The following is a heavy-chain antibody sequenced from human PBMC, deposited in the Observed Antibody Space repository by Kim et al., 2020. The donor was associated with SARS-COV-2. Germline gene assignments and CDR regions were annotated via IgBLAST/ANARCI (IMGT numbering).Heavy chain of an antibody. D-gene: IGHD3-22*01. CDR1: GYSFTSYW. Sequence: GESLKISCKGSGYSFTSYWIGWVRQMPGKGLEWMGIIYPGDSDTRDSPSFQGQVTISADKSISTAYLLWSSLKASDTAVYYCARAYDSSGYQGYFDYWGQGTLVTVSA. J-gene: IGHJ4*02. CDR2: IYPGDSDT. CDR3: ARAYDSSGYQGYFDY. V-gene: IGHV5-51*01.